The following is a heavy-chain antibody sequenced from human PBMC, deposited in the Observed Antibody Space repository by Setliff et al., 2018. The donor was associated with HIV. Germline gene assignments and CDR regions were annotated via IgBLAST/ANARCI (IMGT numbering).Heavy chain of an antibody. CDR3: ARVPTSSWYVTTQRTKDSFYY. V-gene: IGHV4-39*07. CDR2: IYYSGKT. D-gene: IGHD6-13*01. J-gene: IGHJ4*02. Sequence: PSETLSLTCTVSGGSVKTSSYYWVWVRQPPGKGLEWIGSIYYSGKTYYNPSLKSRATISDDTSRNQFSLRLTTVTAADTAIYYCARVPTSSWYVTTQRTKDSFYYWGQGTLVTVSS. CDR1: GGSVKTSSYY.